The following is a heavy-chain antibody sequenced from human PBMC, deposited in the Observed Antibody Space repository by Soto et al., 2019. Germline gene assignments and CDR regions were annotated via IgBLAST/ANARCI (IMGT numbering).Heavy chain of an antibody. CDR2: ISYDGSNK. J-gene: IGHJ6*03. CDR3: AKVDTAMVYYSYMDV. CDR1: GFTFSSYG. D-gene: IGHD5-18*01. V-gene: IGHV3-30*18. Sequence: QVQLVESGGGVVQPGRSLRLSCAASGFTFSSYGMHWVRQAPGKGLEWVAVISYDGSNKYYADSVKGRFTISRDNSKNTLYLQMNSLRAEDTAVYYCAKVDTAMVYYSYMDVWGKGTTVTVSS.